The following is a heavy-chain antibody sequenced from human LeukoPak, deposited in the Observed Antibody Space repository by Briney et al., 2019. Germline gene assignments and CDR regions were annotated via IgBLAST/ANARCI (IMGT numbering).Heavy chain of an antibody. J-gene: IGHJ4*02. Sequence: GGSLRLSCAASGFTFDDYAMDWVRQAPGKGLEWVSRISGDGGSTYYADSVKGRFTISRDNSKNSLYLQMNSLRTEDTALYYCAKDFEYSSSSGMDYWGQGTLVTVSS. CDR2: ISGDGGST. D-gene: IGHD6-6*01. CDR3: AKDFEYSSSSGMDY. V-gene: IGHV3-43*02. CDR1: GFTFDDYA.